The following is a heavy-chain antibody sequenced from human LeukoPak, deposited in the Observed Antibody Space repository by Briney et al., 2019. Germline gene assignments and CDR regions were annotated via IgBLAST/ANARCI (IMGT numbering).Heavy chain of an antibody. D-gene: IGHD3-22*01. CDR2: ISSSGSTI. J-gene: IGHJ6*03. CDR1: GFTFSDYY. Sequence: GGSLRLSCAASGFTFSDYYMSWIRQAPGKGLEWVSYISSSGSTIYYADSVKGRFTISRDNAKNSLYLQMNSLRAEDTAVYYCARGDRTYYYDSSGYFLFYYYYMDVWGKGTTVTVSS. V-gene: IGHV3-11*01. CDR3: ARGDRTYYYDSSGYFLFYYYYMDV.